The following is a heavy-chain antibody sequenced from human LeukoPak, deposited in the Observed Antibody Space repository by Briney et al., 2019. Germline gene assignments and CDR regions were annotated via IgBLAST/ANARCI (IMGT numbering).Heavy chain of an antibody. CDR3: TTITVASHFDY. CDR1: GFSFSSYD. V-gene: IGHV3-30*02. Sequence: GGSLRLSCAASGFSFSSYDMYWVRQAPGKGLEWVAFIRYDGNNKYYAVSVKGRFTISRDNSESTLYLQLNSLRAEDTAVYYCTTITVASHFDYWGPGTLVTVSS. J-gene: IGHJ4*02. CDR2: IRYDGNNK. D-gene: IGHD6-19*01.